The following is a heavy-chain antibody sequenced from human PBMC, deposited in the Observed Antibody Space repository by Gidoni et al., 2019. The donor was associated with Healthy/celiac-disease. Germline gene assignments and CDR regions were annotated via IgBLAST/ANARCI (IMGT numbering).Heavy chain of an antibody. Sequence: EVQLVASGGGLVKPGGSLRLSCAASGFTFRSYSMNWVRQVPGKGLEWVSSISSSSSYIYYADSVKGRFTISRDNAKNSLYLQMNSLRAEDTAVYYCARDLITMVRGVLDIWGQGTMVTVSS. J-gene: IGHJ3*02. CDR1: GFTFRSYS. D-gene: IGHD3-10*01. CDR2: ISSSSSYI. CDR3: ARDLITMVRGVLDI. V-gene: IGHV3-21*01.